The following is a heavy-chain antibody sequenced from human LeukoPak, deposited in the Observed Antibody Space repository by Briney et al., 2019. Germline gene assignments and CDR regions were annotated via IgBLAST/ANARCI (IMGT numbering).Heavy chain of an antibody. Sequence: GGSLRLSCAASGFTFDDYAMHWVRQAPGKGLEWVSLISGDGGSTYYADSVKGRFTISRDNSKTSLYLQMNSLRTEDTALYYCAKDIGDIVVVPAAENWFDPWGQGTLVTVSS. V-gene: IGHV3-43*02. J-gene: IGHJ5*02. CDR1: GFTFDDYA. CDR3: AKDIGDIVVVPAAENWFDP. D-gene: IGHD2-2*01. CDR2: ISGDGGST.